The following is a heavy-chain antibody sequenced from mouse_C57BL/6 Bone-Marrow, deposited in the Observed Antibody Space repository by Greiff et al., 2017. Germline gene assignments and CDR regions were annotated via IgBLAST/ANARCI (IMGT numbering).Heavy chain of an antibody. CDR1: GYTFTDYY. J-gene: IGHJ3*01. Sequence: VQLQQSGPVLVKPGASVKMSCKASGYTFTDYYMNWVKQSHGKSLEWIGVINPYNGGTSYNQKFKGKATLTVDKSSSTAYMELNSLTSEDSAVYDCARPYYYGSPWFAYWGQGTLVTVSA. CDR3: ARPYYYGSPWFAY. D-gene: IGHD1-1*01. V-gene: IGHV1-19*01. CDR2: INPYNGGT.